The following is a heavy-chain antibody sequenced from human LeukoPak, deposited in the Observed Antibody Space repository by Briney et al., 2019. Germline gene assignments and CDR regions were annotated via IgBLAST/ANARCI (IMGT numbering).Heavy chain of an antibody. J-gene: IGHJ4*02. CDR2: INSDGSDT. CDR1: GFTFSGYW. D-gene: IGHD6-13*01. V-gene: IGHV3-74*01. Sequence: GGSLRLSCAASGFTFSGYWMHWVRQGPGKGLVWVLRINSDGSDTTYADFVKGRFTISRDNAKNSLYLQMNSLRAEDTAVYYCARDGGTSPIAAAGYFDYWGQGTLVTVSS. CDR3: ARDGGTSPIAAAGYFDY.